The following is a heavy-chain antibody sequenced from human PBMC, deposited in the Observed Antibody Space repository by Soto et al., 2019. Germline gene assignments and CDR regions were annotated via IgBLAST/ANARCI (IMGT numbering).Heavy chain of an antibody. CDR2: INPNSGGT. CDR3: AVLVATIGGYWFDP. Sequence: VKVSCKASGYTFTGYYMHWVRQAPGQGLEWMGWINPNSGGTNYAQKFQGRVTMTRDTSISTAYMELSRLRSDDTAVYYCAVLVATIGGYWFDPWGQGTLVTVSS. CDR1: GYTFTGYY. D-gene: IGHD5-12*01. J-gene: IGHJ5*02. V-gene: IGHV1-2*02.